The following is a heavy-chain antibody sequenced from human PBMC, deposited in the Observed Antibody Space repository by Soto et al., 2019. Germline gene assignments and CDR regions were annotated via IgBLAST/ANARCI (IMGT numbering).Heavy chain of an antibody. D-gene: IGHD1-1*01. CDR2: IYHSVST. Sequence: SETLSLTCTVSGYSINSDDYWGWIRQPPGKGLEWIASIYHSVSTFYNPSLRNRVTISIDTSKNQFSLTMTSVTDADTAHYYCARGIQPPTLSPWDVWGPGTSVTVSS. J-gene: IGHJ6*01. CDR1: GYSINSDDY. CDR3: ARGIQPPTLSPWDV. V-gene: IGHV4-38-2*02.